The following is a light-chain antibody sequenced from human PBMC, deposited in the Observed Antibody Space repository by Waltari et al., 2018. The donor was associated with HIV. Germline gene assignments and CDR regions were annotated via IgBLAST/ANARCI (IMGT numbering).Light chain of an antibody. J-gene: IGLJ2*01. CDR2: GND. CDR3: SAWDDNLNAL. Sequence: QSVLIQPPSASGTPGQRVTISCSGRRSNIGRNSVNWYQQFPGTAPKLLICGNDRRPSGVPDRFSGSKSGTSASLVINGLQPEDEADYYCSAWDDNLNALFGGGTKLTVL. V-gene: IGLV1-44*01. CDR1: RSNIGRNS.